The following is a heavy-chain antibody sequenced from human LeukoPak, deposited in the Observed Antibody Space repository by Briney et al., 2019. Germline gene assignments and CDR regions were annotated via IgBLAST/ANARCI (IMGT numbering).Heavy chain of an antibody. V-gene: IGHV1-2*02. CDR2: INPNSGGT. CDR1: GYTFTGYY. Sequence: ASVKVSCKASGYTFTGYYMHWVRQAPGQGLEWMGWINPNSGGTNYAQKFQGRATMTRDTSISTAYMELSRLRSDDTAVYYCARVRRPLGYCSSTSCYKDDAFDIWGQGTMVTVSS. CDR3: ARVRRPLGYCSSTSCYKDDAFDI. J-gene: IGHJ3*02. D-gene: IGHD2-2*02.